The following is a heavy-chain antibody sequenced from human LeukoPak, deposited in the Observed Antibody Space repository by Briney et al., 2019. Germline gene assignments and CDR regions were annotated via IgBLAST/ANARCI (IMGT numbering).Heavy chain of an antibody. Sequence: SETLSLTCTVSGGSISSYYWSWIRQPPGKGLEWIGYIYYSGSTNYNPSLKSRVTISVDTSKNQFSLKLSSVTAADTAVYYCARAPYKARYEGHYDFWSGPGCDAFDIWSQGTMVTVSS. CDR2: IYYSGST. V-gene: IGHV4-59*01. CDR1: GGSISSYY. CDR3: ARAPYKARYEGHYDFWSGPGCDAFDI. D-gene: IGHD3-3*01. J-gene: IGHJ3*02.